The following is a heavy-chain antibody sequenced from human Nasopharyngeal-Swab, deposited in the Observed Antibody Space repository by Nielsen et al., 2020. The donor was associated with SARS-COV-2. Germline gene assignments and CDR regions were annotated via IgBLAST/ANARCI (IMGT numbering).Heavy chain of an antibody. CDR2: IYPGDSDT. D-gene: IGHD1-26*01. V-gene: IGHV5-51*01. CDR3: ARHEVGATVDY. J-gene: IGHJ4*02. CDR1: GSSFTSYW. Sequence: GESLKISCKGSGSSFTSYWIGWVRQMPGKGLEWMGIIYPGDSDTRYSPSFQGQVTISADESISTAYLQWSSLKASGTAMYYCARHEVGATVDYWGQGTLVTVSS.